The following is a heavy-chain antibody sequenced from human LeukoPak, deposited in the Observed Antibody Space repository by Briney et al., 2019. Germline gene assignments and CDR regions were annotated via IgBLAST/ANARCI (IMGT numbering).Heavy chain of an antibody. CDR2: INWNGGST. CDR3: ARETIVVVPAANLYYYYYMDV. CDR1: GFTFDDYG. J-gene: IGHJ6*03. Sequence: GGSLRLSCAASGFTFDDYGMSWVRQAPGKGLEWVSGINWNGGSTGYADSVKGRFTISRDNAKNSLYLQMNSLRAEDTALYYCARETIVVVPAANLYYYYYMDVWGKGTTVTVPS. V-gene: IGHV3-20*04. D-gene: IGHD2-2*01.